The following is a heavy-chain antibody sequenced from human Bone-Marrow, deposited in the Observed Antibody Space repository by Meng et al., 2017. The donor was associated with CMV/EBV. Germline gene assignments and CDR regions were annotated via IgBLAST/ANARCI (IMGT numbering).Heavy chain of an antibody. J-gene: IGHJ5*02. CDR3: ARRDNWNNGEGIDP. Sequence: ASVKVSCKASGYTFTSYDINWVRQATGQGLEWMGWMNPNSGNTGYAQKFQGRVTMTRNTSISTAYMELSSLRSEDTAVYYCARRDNWNNGEGIDPWGQGTLVTVSS. CDR1: GYTFTSYD. V-gene: IGHV1-8*01. D-gene: IGHD1/OR15-1a*01. CDR2: MNPNSGNT.